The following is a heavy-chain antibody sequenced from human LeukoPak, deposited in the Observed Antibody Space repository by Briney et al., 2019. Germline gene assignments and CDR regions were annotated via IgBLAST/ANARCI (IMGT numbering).Heavy chain of an antibody. V-gene: IGHV1-2*02. CDR2: INPNTGGT. CDR1: GYTFTRFY. J-gene: IGHJ4*02. Sequence: GASVKVSCKTSGYTFTRFYVHWVRQAPGHGLEWMGWINPNTGGTNFAQKFQGRVTMTTDTSITTAYMDLRSLTSDDTAVYYCVREADFNGSGRGDSWGQVTLVIDSS. CDR3: VREADFNGSGRGDS. D-gene: IGHD3-10*01.